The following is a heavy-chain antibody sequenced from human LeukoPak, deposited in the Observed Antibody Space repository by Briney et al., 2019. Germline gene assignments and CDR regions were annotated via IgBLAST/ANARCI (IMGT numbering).Heavy chain of an antibody. CDR3: AKDPNGDHVGAFDS. CDR1: GFTFSNYA. J-gene: IGHJ3*02. Sequence: GGSLRLSCAASGFTFSNYAMTWVRQAPGKGLEWVSSISGNGGGTYYADSVKGRFTISRDNSKNTLYLQMNSLRAEDAAVYYCAKDPNGDHVGAFDSWGQGTVVTVSS. D-gene: IGHD4-17*01. V-gene: IGHV3-23*01. CDR2: ISGNGGGT.